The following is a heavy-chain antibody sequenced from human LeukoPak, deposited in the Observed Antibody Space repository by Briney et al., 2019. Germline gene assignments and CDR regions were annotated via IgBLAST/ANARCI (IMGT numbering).Heavy chain of an antibody. D-gene: IGHD5-12*01. Sequence: GGSLRLSCAASRFTFNSYAMSWVRQAPGKGLEWVSVIGGSNGITFYVGSVKGRFTISKDNSKDTLYLQMNSLRAEDTAVYYCARNENSGWGYFDYWGQGTLVTVSS. CDR2: IGGSNGIT. J-gene: IGHJ4*02. CDR1: RFTFNSYA. V-gene: IGHV3-23*01. CDR3: ARNENSGWGYFDY.